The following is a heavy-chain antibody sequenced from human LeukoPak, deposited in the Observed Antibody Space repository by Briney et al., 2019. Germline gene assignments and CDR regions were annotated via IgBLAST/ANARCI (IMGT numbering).Heavy chain of an antibody. CDR3: ARDGYDSSGYYFLH. J-gene: IGHJ3*01. Sequence: PGRSLRLSCAASGFTFSSYAMHWVRQAPGKGLEWVAVISYDGSNKYYADSVKGRFTISRDNSKNTLYLQMNSLRAEDTAVYYCARDGYDSSGYYFLHWGQGTMVTVSS. CDR2: ISYDGSNK. V-gene: IGHV3-30-3*01. CDR1: GFTFSSYA. D-gene: IGHD3-22*01.